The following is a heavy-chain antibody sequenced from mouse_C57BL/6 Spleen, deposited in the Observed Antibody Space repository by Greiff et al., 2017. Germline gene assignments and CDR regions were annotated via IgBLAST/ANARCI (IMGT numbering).Heavy chain of an antibody. CDR3: ARESTTVVARDYFGY. J-gene: IGHJ2*01. CDR2: IYPGSGST. Sequence: QVQLQQPGAELVKPGASVKMSCKASGYTFTSYWITWVKQRPGQGLEWIGDIYPGSGSTNYNEKFKSKATLTVDTSSTTAYMQLSSLTSEDSAVYYCARESTTVVARDYFGYWGQGTTLTVSS. CDR1: GYTFTSYW. V-gene: IGHV1-55*01. D-gene: IGHD1-1*01.